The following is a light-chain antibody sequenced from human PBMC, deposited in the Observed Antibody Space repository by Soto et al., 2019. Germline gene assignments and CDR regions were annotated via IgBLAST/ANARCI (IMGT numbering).Light chain of an antibody. CDR2: DAS. Sequence: EIVLTQSPATLSLSPGERATLSCRASQSVSSYLAWYQQKPGQAPRLLIYDASNRATGIPARFSGSGSGTDFPLTISSLEPLDFAVYYCQQRSNWPPFTFGPGTKVDIK. J-gene: IGKJ3*01. CDR1: QSVSSY. V-gene: IGKV3-11*01. CDR3: QQRSNWPPFT.